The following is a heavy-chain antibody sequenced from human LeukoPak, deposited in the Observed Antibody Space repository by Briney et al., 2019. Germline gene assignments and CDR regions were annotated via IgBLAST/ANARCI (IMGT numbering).Heavy chain of an antibody. CDR1: GRTFSSYA. V-gene: IGHV1-69*13. J-gene: IGHJ1*01. Sequence: VASGKVSCKASGRTFSSYAISWVRQAPGQGLEWMGRIIPIFGTANYAQKFQGRVTITPDESTSTAYMELSSLRSEDTAVYYCARGPGTSPVAALDFQHRGQGTLVTVSS. CDR2: IIPIFGTA. CDR3: ARGPGTSPVAALDFQH. D-gene: IGHD6-19*01.